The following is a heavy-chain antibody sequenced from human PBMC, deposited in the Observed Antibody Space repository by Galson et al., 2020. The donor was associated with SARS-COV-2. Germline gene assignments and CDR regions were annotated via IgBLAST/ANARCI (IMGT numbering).Heavy chain of an antibody. Sequence: SETLSLTCTVSGGSISSSSYYWGWIRQPPGKGLEWIGSIYYSGSTYYNPSLKSRVTISVDTSKNQFSLKLSSVTAADTAVYYCARNPRVQLVYLGAVDYWGQGTLVTVSS. J-gene: IGHJ4*02. D-gene: IGHD3-16*01. CDR2: IYYSGST. CDR3: ARNPRVQLVYLGAVDY. V-gene: IGHV4-39*07. CDR1: GGSISSSSYY.